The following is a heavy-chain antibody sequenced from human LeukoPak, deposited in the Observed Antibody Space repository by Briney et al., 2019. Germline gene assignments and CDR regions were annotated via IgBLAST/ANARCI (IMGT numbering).Heavy chain of an antibody. CDR1: GFTFTSYN. CDR3: AKGLPRRYCSSTSCGRDDDY. D-gene: IGHD2-2*01. V-gene: IGHV3-21*04. CDR2: ISRNTYI. J-gene: IGHJ4*02. Sequence: PGGSLRLSCAASGFTFTSYNMNWVRQAPGRGLEWVSCISRNTYIYCADSVKGRFTISRDNAKNSLYLQMNSLRAEDTALYYCAKGLPRRYCSSTSCGRDDDYWGQGTLVTVSS.